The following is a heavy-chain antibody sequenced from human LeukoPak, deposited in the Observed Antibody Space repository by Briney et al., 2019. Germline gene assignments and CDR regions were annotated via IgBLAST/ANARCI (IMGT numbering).Heavy chain of an antibody. CDR1: GYTFTAYY. D-gene: IGHD3-22*01. Sequence: ASVKVSCKASGYTFTAYYMHWVRQAPGQGLEWMGWINPNSGGTNYAQKFQGRVTMTRDTSISTAYMELSRLRSDDTAVYHCARDYYDSSGFGAFDIWGQGTMVTVSS. CDR3: ARDYYDSSGFGAFDI. CDR2: INPNSGGT. V-gene: IGHV1-2*02. J-gene: IGHJ3*02.